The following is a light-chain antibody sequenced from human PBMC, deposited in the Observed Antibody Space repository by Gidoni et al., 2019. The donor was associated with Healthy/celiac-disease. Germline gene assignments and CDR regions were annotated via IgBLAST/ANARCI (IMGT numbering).Light chain of an antibody. CDR3: ETWDSNTVV. CDR1: SGHSSYI. J-gene: IGLJ2*01. Sequence: PVLTQSSSSSSSLGSSVKLTCTLRSGHSSYIIAWHQQQPGKAPRYLMKLEGSGSYNKGSGVPDRFSGSSSGADRYLTISNLQSEDEADYYCETWDSNTVVFGGGTKLTVL. V-gene: IGLV4-60*03. CDR2: LEGSGSY.